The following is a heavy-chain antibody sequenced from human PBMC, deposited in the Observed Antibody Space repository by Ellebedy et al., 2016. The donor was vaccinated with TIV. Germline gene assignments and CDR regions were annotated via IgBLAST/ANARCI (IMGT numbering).Heavy chain of an antibody. CDR3: ARETIGQGSSGYYKNSYYYYGMDV. Sequence: ASVKVSCKASGYTFIGYYMHWVRQAPGQGLEWMGIINPSGGSTSYAQKFQGRVTMTRDTSTSTVYMELRSLRSEDTAVYYCARETIGQGSSGYYKNSYYYYGMDVWGQGTTVTVSS. CDR1: GYTFIGYY. V-gene: IGHV1-46*01. D-gene: IGHD3-22*01. J-gene: IGHJ6*02. CDR2: INPSGGST.